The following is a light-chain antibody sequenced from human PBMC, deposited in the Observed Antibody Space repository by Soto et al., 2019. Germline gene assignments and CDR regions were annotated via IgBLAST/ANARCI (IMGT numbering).Light chain of an antibody. CDR1: QSISNN. V-gene: IGKV3-15*01. J-gene: IGKJ4*01. Sequence: EMVMTQSPATLSVSPGERATLSCRASQSISNNLAWYQLKPGQAPRLLIYGASIRATGIPGRFSGSGSGTDFTLTISRLEPEDFAVYYCQQFSSYPLTFGGGTKVDIK. CDR2: GAS. CDR3: QQFSSYPLT.